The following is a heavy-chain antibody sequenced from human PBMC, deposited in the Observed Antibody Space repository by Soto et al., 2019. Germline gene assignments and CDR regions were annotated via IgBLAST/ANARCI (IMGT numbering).Heavy chain of an antibody. V-gene: IGHV3-53*01. CDR1: GFIVSSNY. CDR2: IYTGGTT. D-gene: IGHD5-12*01. J-gene: IGHJ4*02. CDR3: ARDPGYSGYVGFDY. Sequence: GGSLRLCCAASGFIVSSNYMSWVRQAPGKGLEWVSVIYTGGTTYYADSVKVRFSISRDNSKNTMYLQMNSLRAEDTAVYYCARDPGYSGYVGFDYWGQGTLVTVSS.